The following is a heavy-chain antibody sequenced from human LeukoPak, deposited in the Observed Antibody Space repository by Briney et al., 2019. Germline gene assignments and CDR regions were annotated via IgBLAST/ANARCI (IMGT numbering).Heavy chain of an antibody. CDR2: ISYDGSNK. CDR1: GFTFSSYG. J-gene: IGHJ4*02. Sequence: GRSLRLSCAASGFTFSSYGMHWVRQAPGKGLEWVAVISYDGSNKYYADSVKGRFIISRDNSKNTLYLQMNSLRAEDTAVYYCAKGPDSSGLGGWGEAPEDYWGQGTLVTVSS. V-gene: IGHV3-30*18. D-gene: IGHD3-22*01. CDR3: AKGPDSSGLGGWGEAPEDY.